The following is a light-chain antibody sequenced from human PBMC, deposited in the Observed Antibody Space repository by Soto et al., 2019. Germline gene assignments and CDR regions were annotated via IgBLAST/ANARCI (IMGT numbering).Light chain of an antibody. CDR3: AAWDDSLSGVV. V-gene: IGLV1-47*01. Sequence: QSVLTQPPSASGTPGQRVTISCSGTSSNIGNNYVCWYQQLPGTAPKLLIYRNNQRPSGVPDRFSGSKSGTSASLAISGVRSDDEADYYCAAWDDSLSGVVFCGGTKLTVL. CDR1: SSNIGNNY. CDR2: RNN. J-gene: IGLJ2*01.